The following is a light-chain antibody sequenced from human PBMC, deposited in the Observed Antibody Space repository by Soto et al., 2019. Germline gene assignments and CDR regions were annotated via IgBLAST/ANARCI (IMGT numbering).Light chain of an antibody. J-gene: IGLJ2*01. V-gene: IGLV2-14*03. CDR2: DDS. CDR1: SSDVGGYNY. CDR3: SQYRSIGTRV. Sequence: QSVLTQPASVSGSPGQSITISCTGTSSDVGGYNYVSWYQQHPGKVPKLLIFDDSNRPSGVSYRFSGSKSDNAASLTISGLADEDEADYYCSQYRSIGTRVFGEGTKLTVL.